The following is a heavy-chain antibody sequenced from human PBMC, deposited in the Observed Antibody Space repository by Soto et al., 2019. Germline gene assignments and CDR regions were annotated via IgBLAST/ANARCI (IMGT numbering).Heavy chain of an antibody. V-gene: IGHV3-23*01. CDR2: VSASGLNT. Sequence: EVQLLESGGKLVQPGGSLTLSCAASGFTFSTYAMAWVRQAPGKGLEWVSGVSASGLNTDYADPVKGRFYISRDNSKNTVSLPMNSLRAEDTALYYCAQDRPRRTSGYFFEYWGQGTPVTVSS. CDR1: GFTFSTYA. CDR3: AQDRPRRTSGYFFEY. D-gene: IGHD1-1*01. J-gene: IGHJ4*02.